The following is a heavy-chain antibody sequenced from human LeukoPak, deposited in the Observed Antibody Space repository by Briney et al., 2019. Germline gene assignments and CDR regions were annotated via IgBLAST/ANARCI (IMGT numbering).Heavy chain of an antibody. CDR3: SRGPIQLWVHNGVDV. V-gene: IGHV3-49*04. J-gene: IGHJ6*02. D-gene: IGHD5-18*01. CDR2: IRSKAYRGTT. CDR1: GFNFGDHA. Sequence: SLRLSCTTSGFNFGDHAMTLVRQAPGKGLELVGFIRSKAYRGTTEYAASVKGRFTISRDDSKSVVYLQMNSLKSEDTAVYYCSRGPIQLWVHNGVDVWGQGTTVTVSS.